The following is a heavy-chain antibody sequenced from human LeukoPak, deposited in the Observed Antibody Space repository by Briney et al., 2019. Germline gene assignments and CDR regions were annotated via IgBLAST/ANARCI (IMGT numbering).Heavy chain of an antibody. J-gene: IGHJ3*02. CDR2: IYYSGST. D-gene: IGHD3-22*01. V-gene: IGHV4-59*01. CDR3: ARAIYYDSSGYCAFDI. CDR1: GGSISSYY. Sequence: PSETLSLTCTVSGGSISSYYWSWIRQPPGKGLEWIGYIYYSGSTNYNPSLKSRVTISVDTPKNQFSLKLSSVTAADTAVYYCARAIYYDSSGYCAFDIWGQGTMVTVSS.